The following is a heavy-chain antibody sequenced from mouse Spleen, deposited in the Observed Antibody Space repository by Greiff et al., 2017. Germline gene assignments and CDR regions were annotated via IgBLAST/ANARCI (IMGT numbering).Heavy chain of an antibody. D-gene: IGHD2-10*02. V-gene: IGHV1S132*01. Sequence: QVQLKESGAELVKPGASVKLSCKTSGYTFTSYWIQWVKQRPGQGLGWIGEIFPGTGTTYYNEKFKGKATLTIDTSSSTAYMQLSSLTSEDSAVYFCARSKYGNYVGYFDYWGQGTTLTVSS. CDR2: IFPGTGTT. CDR1: GYTFTSYW. J-gene: IGHJ2*01. CDR3: ARSKYGNYVGYFDY.